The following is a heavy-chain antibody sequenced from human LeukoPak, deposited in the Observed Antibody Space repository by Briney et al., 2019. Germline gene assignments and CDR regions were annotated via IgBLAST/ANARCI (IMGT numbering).Heavy chain of an antibody. Sequence: SETLSLTCTVSGGSISSSSYYWGWIRQPPGKGLEWIGSIYYSGSTYYNPSLKSRVTISVDTSKNQFSLKLSSVTAADTAVYYCARHRTRVAFDIWGQGTMVTVSS. J-gene: IGHJ3*02. CDR2: IYYSGST. D-gene: IGHD1-14*01. CDR1: GGSISSSSYY. CDR3: ARHRTRVAFDI. V-gene: IGHV4-39*01.